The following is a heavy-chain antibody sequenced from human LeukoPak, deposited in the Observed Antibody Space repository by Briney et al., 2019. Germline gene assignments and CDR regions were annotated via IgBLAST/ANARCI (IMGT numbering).Heavy chain of an antibody. V-gene: IGHV1-2*02. Sequence: ASVKVSCKASGYTFTGYYMHWVRQAPGQGLEWMGWISPNSGGTNYAQKFQGRVTMTRDTSISTAYMELSRLRSDDTAVYYRARGRNIAVAGTRWFDPWGQGTLVTVSS. CDR1: GYTFTGYY. CDR2: ISPNSGGT. D-gene: IGHD6-19*01. CDR3: ARGRNIAVAGTRWFDP. J-gene: IGHJ5*02.